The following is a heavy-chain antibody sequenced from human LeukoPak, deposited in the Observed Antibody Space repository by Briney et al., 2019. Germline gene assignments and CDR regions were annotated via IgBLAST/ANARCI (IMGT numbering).Heavy chain of an antibody. CDR3: RAAGGFDY. Sequence: GGSLRLSCTASGFTFGDYAMSWVRQAPGKGLEWVGFIRGKAYGGTTEYAASVKGRFTISRDDSKSIAYLQMNSLKTEDTAVYYCRAAGGFDYWGQGTLVTVSS. CDR1: GFTFGDYA. CDR2: IRGKAYGGTT. D-gene: IGHD3-10*01. J-gene: IGHJ4*02. V-gene: IGHV3-49*04.